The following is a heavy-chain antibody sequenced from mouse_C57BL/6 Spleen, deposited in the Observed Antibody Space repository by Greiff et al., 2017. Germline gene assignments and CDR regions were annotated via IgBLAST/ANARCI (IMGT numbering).Heavy chain of an antibody. V-gene: IGHV1-69*01. CDR1: GYTFTSYW. Sequence: QVQLQQPGAELVMPGASVKLSCKASGYTFTSYWMHWVKQRPGQGLEWIGEIDPSDSYTNYNQKFKGKSTLTVDKSSSTAYMQLGSLTAEDSAVYYCARGGTAQATYAMNYWGQGTSVTVSS. J-gene: IGHJ4*01. D-gene: IGHD3-2*02. CDR2: IDPSDSYT. CDR3: ARGGTAQATYAMNY.